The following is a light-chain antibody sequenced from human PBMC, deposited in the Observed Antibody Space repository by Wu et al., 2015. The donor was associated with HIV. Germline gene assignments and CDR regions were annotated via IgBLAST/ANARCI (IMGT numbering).Light chain of an antibody. CDR3: QQYNNWPPYT. CDR2: GAS. Sequence: EIVLTQSPGTLSVPPGERATVSCRASQSVSSNLAWYQQKPGQAPRLLIYGASTRATGVPARFSGSGSGTEFTLTISSMQSEDFAVYYCQQYNNWPPYTFGQGTKLEIK. V-gene: IGKV3-15*01. J-gene: IGKJ2*01. CDR1: QSVSSN.